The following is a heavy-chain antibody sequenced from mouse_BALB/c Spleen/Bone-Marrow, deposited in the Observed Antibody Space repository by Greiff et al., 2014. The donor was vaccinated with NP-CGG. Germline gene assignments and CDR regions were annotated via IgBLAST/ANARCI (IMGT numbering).Heavy chain of an antibody. CDR1: GYAFSSYW. D-gene: IGHD1-3*01. V-gene: IGHV1-80*01. Sequence: QVQLKESGAELVRPGSSVKISCKASGYAFSSYWMNWVKQRPGQGLEWIGQIYPGDGDTNYNGNFKDKATLTTDKSSTTAYMQLSSLTSEDSAVYFCARGGRLTRYYFDYWGQGTTLTVSS. CDR2: IYPGDGDT. J-gene: IGHJ2*01. CDR3: ARGGRLTRYYFDY.